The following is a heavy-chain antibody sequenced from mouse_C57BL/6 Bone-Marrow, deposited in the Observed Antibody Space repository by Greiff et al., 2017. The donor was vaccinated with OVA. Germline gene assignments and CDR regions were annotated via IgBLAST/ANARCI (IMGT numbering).Heavy chain of an antibody. Sequence: QVQLQQPGAELVMPGASVKLSCKASGYTFTSYWMHWVKQRPGQGLEWIGEIDPSDSYTNYNQKFKGKSTLTVDKSSSTAYMQLSSLTSEDSAVYYCAREGASSQPYDAMDYWGQGTSVTVSS. D-gene: IGHD1-1*01. V-gene: IGHV1-69*01. CDR2: IDPSDSYT. CDR3: AREGASSQPYDAMDY. J-gene: IGHJ4*01. CDR1: GYTFTSYW.